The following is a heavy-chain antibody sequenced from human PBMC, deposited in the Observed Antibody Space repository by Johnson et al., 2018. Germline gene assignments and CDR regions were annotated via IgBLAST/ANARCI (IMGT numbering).Heavy chain of an antibody. D-gene: IGHD3-10*01. J-gene: IGHJ6*04. CDR3: ARENYYGSGSVDV. Sequence: VQLQESGGGLVQPGGSLRLSCAASGFTFSSYWMHWVRQAPGKGLVWVSRINRDGSSTSYADSVKGRFTISRDNAKNTLYLQMNSLRAEDTAVYYCARENYYGSGSVDVWGKGTTVTVSS. V-gene: IGHV3-74*01. CDR1: GFTFSSYW. CDR2: INRDGSST.